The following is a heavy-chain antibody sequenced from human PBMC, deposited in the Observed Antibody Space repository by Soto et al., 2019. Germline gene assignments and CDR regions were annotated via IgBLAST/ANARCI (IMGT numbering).Heavy chain of an antibody. V-gene: IGHV5-51*01. Sequence: PGESLKISCKGSGYSFTSYWIGWVRQMPGKGLEWMGIIYPGDSDTRYSPSFQGQVTISADKSISTAYLQWSSLKASDTAMYYCARGPTIFWSGYLPDYYGMDVWGQGTTVTVSS. CDR3: ARGPTIFWSGYLPDYYGMDV. CDR1: GYSFTSYW. D-gene: IGHD3-3*01. CDR2: IYPGDSDT. J-gene: IGHJ6*02.